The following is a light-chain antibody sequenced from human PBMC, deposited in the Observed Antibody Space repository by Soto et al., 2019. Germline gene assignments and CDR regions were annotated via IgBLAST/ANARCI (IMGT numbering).Light chain of an antibody. CDR2: DAS. J-gene: IGKJ5*01. CDR1: QSVRRH. CDR3: EHYHGWPIT. V-gene: IGKV3-15*01. Sequence: DILMTQSPSTLAVSPGEGATVSCRASQSVRRHLAWYQHKPGKAPRLLFYDASTRATGIPARFSGSGSGTEFTLTISSLQSEDFELYYCEHYHGWPITFGQGTRLEIK.